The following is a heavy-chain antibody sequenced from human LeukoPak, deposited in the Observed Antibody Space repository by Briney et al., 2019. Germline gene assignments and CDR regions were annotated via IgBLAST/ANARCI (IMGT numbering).Heavy chain of an antibody. Sequence: SVKVSCKASGGTFSSYAISWVRQAPGQGLEWMGGIIPIFGTANYAQKFQGRVTITADESTSTAYMELSSLRSEDTAVYYCARTYYDILTGYPHGFDPWGQGTLVTVSS. D-gene: IGHD3-9*01. CDR1: GGTFSSYA. CDR3: ARTYYDILTGYPHGFDP. V-gene: IGHV1-69*13. CDR2: IIPIFGTA. J-gene: IGHJ5*02.